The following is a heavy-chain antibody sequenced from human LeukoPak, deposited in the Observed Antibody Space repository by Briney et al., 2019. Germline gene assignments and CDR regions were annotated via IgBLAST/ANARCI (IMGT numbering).Heavy chain of an antibody. D-gene: IGHD6-25*01. Sequence: GGSLRLSCVTSGFTFRNYVMQWVRQAPAKGLEWVPARSHDGTTTFYADSMKGLFTIARDNSKNTLELQMDSLRAEDTAVYCCAKEPNAYSSGWYFQDWGQGTLVTVSS. J-gene: IGHJ1*01. CDR3: AKEPNAYSSGWYFQD. CDR2: RSHDGTTT. CDR1: GFTFRNYV. V-gene: IGHV3-30*18.